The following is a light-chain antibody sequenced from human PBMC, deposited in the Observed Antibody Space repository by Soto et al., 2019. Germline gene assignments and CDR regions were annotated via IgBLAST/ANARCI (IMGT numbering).Light chain of an antibody. CDR2: NSS. J-gene: IGKJ1*01. Sequence: EIVLTQSPGTLYLSPGERATLSCRASQSVRSNYLAWYQQKPGQAPRLLIYNSSTRATGIPDRFSGSGSGTDFTLTISRLEPEDFALYYFQQSRDLPQTFGQGTQVEIK. CDR3: QQSRDLPQT. V-gene: IGKV3-20*01. CDR1: QSVRSNY.